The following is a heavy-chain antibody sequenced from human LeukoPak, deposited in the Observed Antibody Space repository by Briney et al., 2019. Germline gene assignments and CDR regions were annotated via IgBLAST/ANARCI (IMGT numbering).Heavy chain of an antibody. CDR3: ARGRGYSGSYFDY. V-gene: IGHV4-34*01. Sequence: SETLSLACAVYGGSFSGYYWGWIRQPPGKGLEWIGEINHSGSTNYNPSLKSRVTISVDTSKNQFSLKLSSVTAADTAVYYCARGRGYSGSYFDYWGQGTLVTVSS. J-gene: IGHJ4*02. CDR2: INHSGST. CDR1: GGSFSGYY. D-gene: IGHD1-26*01.